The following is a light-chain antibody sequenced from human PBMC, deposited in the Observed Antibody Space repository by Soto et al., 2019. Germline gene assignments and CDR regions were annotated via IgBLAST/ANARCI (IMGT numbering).Light chain of an antibody. V-gene: IGKV3-20*01. J-gene: IGKJ4*01. Sequence: EIVLTQSPGTLSLSPGERATLSCRASQSVSSSYLAWYQQKPGQAPRLLIYGATSRATGIPDRFSGSLSGTDFTLTISRLEPEDFEVYYCQQYGSSPRVTFGGGTKVEIK. CDR2: GAT. CDR1: QSVSSSY. CDR3: QQYGSSPRVT.